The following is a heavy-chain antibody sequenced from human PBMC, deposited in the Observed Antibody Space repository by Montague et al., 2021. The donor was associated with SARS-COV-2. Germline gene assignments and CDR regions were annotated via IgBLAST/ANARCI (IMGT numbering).Heavy chain of an antibody. CDR3: IRGLASVDS. Sequence: TLSLTCTVSGGSISRGSYSWICIRQPAGTELDWIIRLYASGITNYNPSLKIRVTISFDTSKNQFSMRLSSVTAADTALYYCIRGLASVDSWGQGTLVTVSS. V-gene: IGHV4-61*02. CDR2: LYASGIT. J-gene: IGHJ5*01. CDR1: GGSISRGSYS.